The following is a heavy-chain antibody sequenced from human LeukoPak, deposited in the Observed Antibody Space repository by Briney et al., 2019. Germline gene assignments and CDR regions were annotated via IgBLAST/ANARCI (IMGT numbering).Heavy chain of an antibody. CDR1: GFTFSSDS. CDR3: ARWYCSSTNCYRLFDY. J-gene: IGHJ4*02. CDR2: ISSSSSTI. D-gene: IGHD2-2*01. Sequence: GGSLRLSCAASGFTFSSDSMNWVRQAPGKGLEWVSYISSSSSTIYYADSVKGRFTISRDNAKNSLYLQMNSLRAEDTAVYYCARWYCSSTNCYRLFDYWGQGTLVTVSS. V-gene: IGHV3-48*01.